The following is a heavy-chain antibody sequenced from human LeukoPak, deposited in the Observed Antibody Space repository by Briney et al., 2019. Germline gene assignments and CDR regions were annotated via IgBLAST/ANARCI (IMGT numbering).Heavy chain of an antibody. J-gene: IGHJ5*02. Sequence: SVKVSCKASGYTFTSYGISWVRQAPGQGLEWMGRIIPILGIANYAQKFQGRVTITADKSTSTAYMELSSLRSEDTAVYYCARNADTAMVYNWFDPWGQGTLVTVSS. CDR3: ARNADTAMVYNWFDP. D-gene: IGHD5-18*01. V-gene: IGHV1-69*04. CDR1: GYTFTSYG. CDR2: IIPILGIA.